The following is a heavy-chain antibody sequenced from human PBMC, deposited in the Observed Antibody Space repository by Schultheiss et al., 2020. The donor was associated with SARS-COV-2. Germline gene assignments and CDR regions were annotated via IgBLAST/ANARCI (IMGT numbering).Heavy chain of an antibody. CDR2: VSGSGGTT. CDR1: GFTFSSYV. V-gene: IGHV3-23*01. Sequence: RGSLRLSCAASGFTFSSYVMSWVRQAPGKGLEWVSAVSGSGGTTYYADSVRGRFTISRDNAKNTLHLQANSLRAEDTAVYYCAKDLWYSYYFYYMDVWGTGTTVTVSS. D-gene: IGHD2-21*01. CDR3: AKDLWYSYYFYYMDV. J-gene: IGHJ6*03.